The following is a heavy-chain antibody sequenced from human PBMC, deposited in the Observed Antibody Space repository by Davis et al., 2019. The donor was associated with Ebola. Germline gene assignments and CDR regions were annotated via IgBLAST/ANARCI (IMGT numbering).Heavy chain of an antibody. D-gene: IGHD3-22*01. Sequence: GESLKISCAASGFTFSNYWMHWIRQAPGKGLVWVSRINPDGTMTTYADSVEGRFTISRDNAKNTVYLQMNSLRAEDTAVYYCTRDFDRVRTWGQGTLVTVSS. CDR3: TRDFDRVRT. CDR2: INPDGTMT. V-gene: IGHV3-74*01. CDR1: GFTFSNYW. J-gene: IGHJ4*02.